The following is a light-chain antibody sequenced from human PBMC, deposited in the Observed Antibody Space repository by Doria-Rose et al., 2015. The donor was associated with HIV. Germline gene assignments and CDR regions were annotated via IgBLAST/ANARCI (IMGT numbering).Light chain of an antibody. V-gene: IGKV1-39*01. CDR2: AAS. CDR3: QQSYSTPLT. Sequence: TQSPSSLSASVGDRDTITCRASQSTGSFLNWYQQEPGKDSKLLIYAASSSQNGVPSRFSGSGSGTDFTLTISSLQPEDFATYFCQQSYSTPLTFGGGTKVEIK. CDR1: QSTGSF. J-gene: IGKJ4*01.